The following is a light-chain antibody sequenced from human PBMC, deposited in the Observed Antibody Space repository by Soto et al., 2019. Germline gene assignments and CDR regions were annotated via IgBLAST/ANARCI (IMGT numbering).Light chain of an antibody. CDR1: SSDVGGYNY. CDR2: DVS. CDR3: SSYTRSSTLYV. Sequence: QSVLTQPASVSGSPGQSITISCTGTSSDVGGYNYVSWYQQHPGKVPKLMISDVSNRSSGVSNRFSGSKSGDTASLTISGLQAEDEADYYCSSYTRSSTLYVFGTGTKLTVL. J-gene: IGLJ1*01. V-gene: IGLV2-14*01.